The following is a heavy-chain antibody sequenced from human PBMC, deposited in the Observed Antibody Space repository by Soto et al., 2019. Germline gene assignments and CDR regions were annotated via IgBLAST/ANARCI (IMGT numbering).Heavy chain of an antibody. V-gene: IGHV2-70*01. CDR1: GFSLTTSGMC. Sequence: SGPTLVNPTQTLTLTCTFSGFSLTTSGMCVTWIRQPPGKALEWLALIYWGDDKYYNTSLMTRLTLSKDTSKNQVVLTMNNMDPLDTGTYYCARMLQGGTFDWSQLHYWGQGPLVSVS. CDR3: ARMLQGGTFDWSQLHY. J-gene: IGHJ4*02. D-gene: IGHD3-9*01. CDR2: IYWGDDK.